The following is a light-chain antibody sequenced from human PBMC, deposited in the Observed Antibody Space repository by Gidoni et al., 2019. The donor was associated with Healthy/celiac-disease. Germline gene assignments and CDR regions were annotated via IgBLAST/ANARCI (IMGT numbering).Light chain of an antibody. CDR3: QQYYSTLT. CDR2: AAS. V-gene: IGKV1-NL1*01. J-gene: IGKJ1*01. Sequence: DIQMTQSPSSLSASVGDRVTITCRASQSISNSLAWYQQKPGKAPKLLLYAASRLESGVPSRFSGSGSGTDYTLTISRLQPEDFATYYCQQYYSTLTFXQXTKVEIK. CDR1: QSISNS.